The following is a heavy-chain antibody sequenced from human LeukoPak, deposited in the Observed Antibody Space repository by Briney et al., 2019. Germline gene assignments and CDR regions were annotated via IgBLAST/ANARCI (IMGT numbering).Heavy chain of an antibody. D-gene: IGHD3-10*01. Sequence: GGSLRLSCAASGFSFDDFGMSWVRQAPGKGLEWVSGINWNGGSTVYADSAKGRFTISRDNAKNSLYLQMISLRAEDTAFYYCARDGTHYGSGSYYFDHWGQGTQVTVSS. J-gene: IGHJ4*02. CDR1: GFSFDDFG. CDR3: ARDGTHYGSGSYYFDH. V-gene: IGHV3-20*04. CDR2: INWNGGST.